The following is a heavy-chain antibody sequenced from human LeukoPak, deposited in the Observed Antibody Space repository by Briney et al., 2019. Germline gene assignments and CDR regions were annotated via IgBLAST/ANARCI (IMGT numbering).Heavy chain of an antibody. V-gene: IGHV3-23*01. CDR3: AKDPYRASSGLVDY. J-gene: IGHJ4*02. Sequence: PGGSLRLSCATSGFTFSNYAVSWVRQAPGKGLEWVSSISGSGGTTHYADSVKGRFTISRDNSKNTLYLQMNSLIAEDTAVYYCAKDPYRASSGLVDYWGQGTLVTVSS. D-gene: IGHD5-12*01. CDR1: GFTFSNYA. CDR2: ISGSGGTT.